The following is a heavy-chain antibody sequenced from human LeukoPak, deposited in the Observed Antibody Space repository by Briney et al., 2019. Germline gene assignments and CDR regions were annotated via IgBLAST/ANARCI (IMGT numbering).Heavy chain of an antibody. D-gene: IGHD5-12*01. CDR1: GYTFTSYG. J-gene: IGHJ6*03. CDR2: ISAYNGNT. V-gene: IGHV1-18*01. Sequence: ASVKVSCKASGYTFTSYGISWVRQAPGQGLEWMGWISAYNGNTNYAQKLQGRVTMTTDTSTSTAYMELRSLRSDDTAVYYCARNVDIVATHYYYYMDVWGKGPRSPSP. CDR3: ARNVDIVATHYYYYMDV.